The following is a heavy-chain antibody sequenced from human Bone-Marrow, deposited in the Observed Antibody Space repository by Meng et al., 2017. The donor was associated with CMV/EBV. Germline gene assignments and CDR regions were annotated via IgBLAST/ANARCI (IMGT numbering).Heavy chain of an antibody. CDR1: GYTFTDYF. Sequence: ASVKVSCKASGYTFTDYFVHWVRQAPGQGLEWMGWISAYNGNTNYAQKLQGRVTMTTDTSTSTAYMELRSLRSDDTAVYYCARDRVVVPPDYWGQGTLVTVSS. D-gene: IGHD2-15*01. V-gene: IGHV1-18*04. J-gene: IGHJ4*02. CDR3: ARDRVVVPPDY. CDR2: ISAYNGNT.